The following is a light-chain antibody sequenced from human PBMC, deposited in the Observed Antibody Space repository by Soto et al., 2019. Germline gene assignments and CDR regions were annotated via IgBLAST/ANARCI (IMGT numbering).Light chain of an antibody. CDR1: SNDIGGYNY. Sequence: QSALTQPASVSGSPGQSITIPCTGSSNDIGGYNYVSWYQQHPGRAPKLMIYDVSKRPSGVPDRFSGSKSGNTASLTISGLQAEDEADYYCCSYAGSYTYVFGTGTKVTVL. J-gene: IGLJ1*01. CDR3: CSYAGSYTYV. CDR2: DVS. V-gene: IGLV2-11*01.